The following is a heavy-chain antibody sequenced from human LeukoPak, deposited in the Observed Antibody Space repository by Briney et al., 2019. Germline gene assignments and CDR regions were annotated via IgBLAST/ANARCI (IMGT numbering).Heavy chain of an antibody. CDR3: AREPPYSSSWYVDY. J-gene: IGHJ4*02. V-gene: IGHV4-59*12. Sequence: SETLSLTCTVSGGSIRSYYWSWIRQPPGKGLEWIGYIYYSGSTNYNPSLKSRVTISVDTSKNQFSLKLSSVTAADTAVYYCAREPPYSSSWYVDYWGQGTLVTISS. CDR2: IYYSGST. CDR1: GGSIRSYY. D-gene: IGHD6-13*01.